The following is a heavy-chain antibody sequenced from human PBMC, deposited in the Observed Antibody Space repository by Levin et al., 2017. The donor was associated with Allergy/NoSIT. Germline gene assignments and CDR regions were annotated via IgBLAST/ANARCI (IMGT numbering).Heavy chain of an antibody. V-gene: IGHV5-51*01. J-gene: IGHJ4*02. CDR2: IYPGDSDT. CDR1: GYSFTNYW. CDR3: VRHRDQVNKDLIDH. Sequence: KVSCKASGYSFTNYWIGWVRQMPGRGLEWVAIIYPGDSDTRYSLAFRGQVTISADASVSTVYLQWRSLKASDSAIYYCVRHRDQVNKDLIDHWGQGTLVTASS. D-gene: IGHD2-15*01.